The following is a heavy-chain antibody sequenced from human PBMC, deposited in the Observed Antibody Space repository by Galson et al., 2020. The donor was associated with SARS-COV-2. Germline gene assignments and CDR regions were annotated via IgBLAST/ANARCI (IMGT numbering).Heavy chain of an antibody. CDR2: ISHDGRIE. J-gene: IGHJ3*02. V-gene: IGHV3-30*04. CDR3: ARDVSGGASDI. Sequence: QLGESLKISSAASGFAFSNYAIHWVRQAPGKGLDWVAVISHDGRIEVYADSVKGRFTISRDNSENMVFLQVNSLRADDTALYYCARDVSGGASDIWGQGKMVTVSS. D-gene: IGHD1-26*01. CDR1: GFAFSNYA.